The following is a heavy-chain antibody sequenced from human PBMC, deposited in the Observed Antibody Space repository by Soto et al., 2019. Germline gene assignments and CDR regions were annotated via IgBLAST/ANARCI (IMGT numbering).Heavy chain of an antibody. CDR1: GYTFTGHY. D-gene: IGHD6-6*01. Sequence: QVQLVQSGAEVKNPGASVKVSCKASGYTFTGHYMYWVRQAPGQGLEWMGWINPDNGGTSYAQKFPGRVTMTTDTSSNTAYMELSRLRSDDTAVYYCAREVGKVGYSSSSCDYWGQGSLVTVST. V-gene: IGHV1-2*02. CDR2: INPDNGGT. CDR3: AREVGKVGYSSSSCDY. J-gene: IGHJ4*02.